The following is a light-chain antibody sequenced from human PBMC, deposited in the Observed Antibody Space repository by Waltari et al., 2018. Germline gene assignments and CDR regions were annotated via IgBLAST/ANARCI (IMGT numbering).Light chain of an antibody. CDR1: NIESKS. V-gene: IGLV3-21*01. J-gene: IGLJ1*01. CDR3: QVWDANTDPGV. CDR2: YDS. Sequence: SYVLTQPPSVAVAPGETASVTCGGNNIESKSVHWYQQKPGQAPVLVISYDSDRPSGIPERFAGSNAGDTATLTISRVEAGDEAEYYCQVWDANTDPGVFGTGTEVTVL.